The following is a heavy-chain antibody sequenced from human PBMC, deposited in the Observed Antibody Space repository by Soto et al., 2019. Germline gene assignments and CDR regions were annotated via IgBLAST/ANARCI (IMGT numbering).Heavy chain of an antibody. Sequence: SETLSLTCTVSGGSISSSSYYWGWIRQPPGKGLEWIGSIYYSGSTYYNPSLKSRVTISVDTSKNQFSLKLSSVTAADTAVYYCARHLVPDDSSGYYYVWGVYYYYGRDVWGQGTTVTVSS. D-gene: IGHD3-22*01. CDR2: IYYSGST. CDR3: ARHLVPDDSSGYYYVWGVYYYYGRDV. J-gene: IGHJ6*02. CDR1: GGSISSSSYY. V-gene: IGHV4-39*01.